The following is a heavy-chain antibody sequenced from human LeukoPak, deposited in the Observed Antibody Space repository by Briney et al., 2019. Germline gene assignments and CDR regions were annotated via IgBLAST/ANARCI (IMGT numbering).Heavy chain of an antibody. V-gene: IGHV3-72*01. CDR1: GFTFSDYY. Sequence: GGSLRLSCAASGFTFSDYYLDWVRQAPGKGLEWVGRSRSKTNRYNTQYAACVKGRFTISRDDSKHSLYLQMNSLKNKHTAVCYCARGDSSGWGLDLWGLGPLVTV. J-gene: IGHJ4*02. D-gene: IGHD6-19*01. CDR3: ARGDSSGWGLDL. CDR2: SRSKTNRYNT.